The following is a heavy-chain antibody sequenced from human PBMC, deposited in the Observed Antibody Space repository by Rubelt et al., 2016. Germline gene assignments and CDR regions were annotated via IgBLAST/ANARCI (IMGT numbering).Heavy chain of an antibody. CDR1: GGSFSGYY. V-gene: IGHV4-34*01. D-gene: IGHD3-10*01. CDR3: ARIRRGSGKRNLLFDY. Sequence: QVQLQQWGAGLLKPSETLSLTCAVYGGSFSGYYWSWIRQPPGKGLEWIGEINHSGSTNYNPSLKSRVTISVDTSKNQFSRKLSSWTAADTAVYDCARIRRGSGKRNLLFDYWGQGTLVTVSS. CDR2: INHSGST. J-gene: IGHJ4*02.